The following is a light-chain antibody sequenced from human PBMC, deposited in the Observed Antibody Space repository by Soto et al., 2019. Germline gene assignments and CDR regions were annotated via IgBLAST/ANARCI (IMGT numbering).Light chain of an antibody. CDR2: DVS. CDR1: SSDVGGYNY. J-gene: IGLJ1*01. CDR3: CSYEGSSTRV. V-gene: IGLV2-11*01. Sequence: QSALTQPRSVSGSPGQSVTISCTGTSSDVGGYNYVSWYQQHPDKAPKLMIYDVSERPSGIPDRFSGSKSGNTASLTISGLQAEDEADYYCCSYEGSSTRVFGTGTKVTVL.